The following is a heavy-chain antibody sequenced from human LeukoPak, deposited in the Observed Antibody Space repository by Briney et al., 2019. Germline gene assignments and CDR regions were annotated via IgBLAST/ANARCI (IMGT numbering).Heavy chain of an antibody. CDR3: ATHSGWYYYGMDV. CDR2: FDPEDGDT. V-gene: IGHV1-24*01. D-gene: IGHD6-19*01. J-gene: IGHJ6*02. Sequence: ASVKVSCKVSGYTLTELSMHWVRQAPGKGLEWMGGFDPEDGDTLYAQKFQGRVTMTEDTSTNTAYMELSSLRSEDTAVYYCATHSGWYYYGMDVWGQGTTVTVSS. CDR1: GYTLTELS.